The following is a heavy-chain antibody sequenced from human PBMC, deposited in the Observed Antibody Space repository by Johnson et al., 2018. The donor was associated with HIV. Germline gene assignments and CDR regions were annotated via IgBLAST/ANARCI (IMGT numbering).Heavy chain of an antibody. CDR1: GFIFDEYD. CDR3: AKGGEVWYGAFDV. D-gene: IGHD6-13*01. J-gene: IGHJ3*01. Sequence: VQLVESGGGVVQPGRSLRLSCAASGFIFDEYDMSWVRQTPGKGLEWVSVIYSGGSTFYADSVKGRFTISRDNSKNTLYLQMNNLRAEDTAVYYCAKGGEVWYGAFDVWGQGTMAIVSS. CDR2: IYSGGST. V-gene: IGHV3-66*01.